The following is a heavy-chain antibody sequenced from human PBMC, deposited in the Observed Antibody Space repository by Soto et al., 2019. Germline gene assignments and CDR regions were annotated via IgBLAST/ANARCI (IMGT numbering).Heavy chain of an antibody. D-gene: IGHD3-9*01. J-gene: IGHJ5*02. V-gene: IGHV3-21*01. CDR2: ISSSSSYI. CDR3: ARQVPITIWAQINWFDP. CDR1: GFTFSSYS. Sequence: GGSLRLSCAASGFTFSSYSMNWVRQAPGKGLEWVSSISSSSSYIYYTDSVKGRFTISRDNAKNSLYLQMNSLRAEDTAVYYCARQVPITIWAQINWFDPWGQGTLVTVSS.